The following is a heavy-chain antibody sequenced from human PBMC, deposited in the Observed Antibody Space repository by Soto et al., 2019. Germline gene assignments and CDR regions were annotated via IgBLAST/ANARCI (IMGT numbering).Heavy chain of an antibody. D-gene: IGHD2-15*01. CDR2: IYYSGST. Sequence: SEMLSLTCTVSGGSISGFSWSWVRQPPGKALEWIGYIYYSGSTNYNPSLKSRVTISVDTSKNQFSLKLSSVTAADTAVYYCARRYGGGFDYWGQGTLVTVSS. V-gene: IGHV4-59*08. CDR1: GGSISGFS. J-gene: IGHJ4*02. CDR3: ARRYGGGFDY.